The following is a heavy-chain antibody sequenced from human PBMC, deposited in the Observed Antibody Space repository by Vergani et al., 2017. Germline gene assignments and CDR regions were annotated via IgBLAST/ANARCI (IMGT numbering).Heavy chain of an antibody. Sequence: QVQLVESGGGVVQPGRSLRLSCAASGFTFSSYAMHWVRQAPGKGLEWVAVISYDGSNKYYADSVKGRFTISRDNSKNTLYLQMNSLRAEDTAVYYCARDRGVTGPLIVATISDYWVQGTLVTVSS. J-gene: IGHJ4*02. CDR1: GFTFSSYA. D-gene: IGHD5-12*01. CDR3: ARDRGVTGPLIVATISDY. V-gene: IGHV3-30*04. CDR2: ISYDGSNK.